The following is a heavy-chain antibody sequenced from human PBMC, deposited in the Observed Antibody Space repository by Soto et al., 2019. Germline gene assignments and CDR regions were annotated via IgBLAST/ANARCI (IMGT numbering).Heavy chain of an antibody. CDR2: INSDGSST. CDR3: ARTSLVVAAATREDY. V-gene: IGHV3-74*01. J-gene: IGHJ4*02. CDR1: GFTFSSYW. D-gene: IGHD2-15*01. Sequence: EVQLVESGGALVQPGGSLRLSCAASGFTFSSYWMHWVRQAPGKGLVWVSRINSDGSSTSYAASVQGRFTISRYNAKNTLYLQMHSLRAEDTAVYYCARTSLVVAAATREDYWGQGTLVTVSS.